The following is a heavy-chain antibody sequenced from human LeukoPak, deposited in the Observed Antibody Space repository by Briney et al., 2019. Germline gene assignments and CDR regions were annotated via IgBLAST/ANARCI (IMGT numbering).Heavy chain of an antibody. Sequence: SETLSLTCTVSGGSISSSSYYWGWIRQPPGKGLEWIGSIYYSGSTYYNPSLKSRVTISVDTSKNQFSLKLSSVTAADTAVYYCARRDMSKAGFDYWGQGTLVTVSS. V-gene: IGHV4-39*01. CDR1: GGSISSSSYY. CDR2: IYYSGST. D-gene: IGHD6-19*01. CDR3: ARRDMSKAGFDY. J-gene: IGHJ4*02.